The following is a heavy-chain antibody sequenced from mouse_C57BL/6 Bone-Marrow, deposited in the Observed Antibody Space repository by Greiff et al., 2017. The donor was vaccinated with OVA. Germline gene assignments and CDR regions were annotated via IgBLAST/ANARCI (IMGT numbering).Heavy chain of an antibody. Sequence: EVHLVESGGGLVQPGGSLKLSCAASGFTFSDYSMYWVRQTPEKRLEWVAYISNGGGSTYYPDTVKGRFTISRDNAKNTLYLQMSRLKSEDTAMYYCARRAFYAMDYWGQGTSVTVSS. V-gene: IGHV5-12*01. CDR2: ISNGGGST. CDR1: GFTFSDYS. CDR3: ARRAFYAMDY. J-gene: IGHJ4*01.